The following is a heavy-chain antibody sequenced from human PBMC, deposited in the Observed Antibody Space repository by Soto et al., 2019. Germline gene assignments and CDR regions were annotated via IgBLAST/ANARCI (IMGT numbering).Heavy chain of an antibody. CDR2: ISGSGGST. CDR1: GFTFSSYA. D-gene: IGHD6-13*01. J-gene: IGHJ6*03. V-gene: IGHV3-23*01. CDR3: AKKAIAAAGLYYYYYYMDV. Sequence: GGSLRLSCAASGFTFSSYAMSWVRQAPGKGLEWVSGISGSGGSTYYADSVKGRFTISRDNSKNTLYLQMNSLRAEDTAVYYCAKKAIAAAGLYYYYYYMDVWGKGTTVTVSS.